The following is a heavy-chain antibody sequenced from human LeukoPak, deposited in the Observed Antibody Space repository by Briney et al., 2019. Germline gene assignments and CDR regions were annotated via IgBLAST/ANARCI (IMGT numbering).Heavy chain of an antibody. V-gene: IGHV1-18*04. CDR2: ITAFNGNT. Sequence: ASVKVSCKASGFALYKYNIVWVRQAPGQGLEWVGWITAFNGNTNYGQKVQGRITMTTDTSTSASYMELRNLRSDDTAVYYCARNTYGYKFSMDVWGKGTTVIISS. D-gene: IGHD5-24*01. CDR3: ARNTYGYKFSMDV. CDR1: GFALYKYN. J-gene: IGHJ6*03.